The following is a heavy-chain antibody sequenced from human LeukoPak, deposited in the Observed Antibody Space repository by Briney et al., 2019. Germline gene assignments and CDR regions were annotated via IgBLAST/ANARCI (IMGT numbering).Heavy chain of an antibody. CDR1: GGSISSFH. CDR3: ARSLFTPGYNWFDP. V-gene: IGHV4-59*01. CDR2: IYYSGNT. Sequence: PSETLSLTCTVSGGSISSFHWSWIRQPPGKGLEWIGYIYYSGNTNYNPSLESRVTISVDTSKNQFSLKLTSVTAADTAVYYCARSLFTPGYNWFDPWGQGTLVTVSS. J-gene: IGHJ5*02. D-gene: IGHD7-27*01.